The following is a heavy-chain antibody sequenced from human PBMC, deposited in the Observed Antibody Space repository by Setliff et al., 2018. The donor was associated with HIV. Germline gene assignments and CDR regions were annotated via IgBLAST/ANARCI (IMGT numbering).Heavy chain of an antibody. Sequence: GASVKVSCKASGYTFTNYDISWVRQAPGQGLEWMGWISPYNDSTKYAQSLQGRVTMTTDTSTSTAYMELRSLRSDDTAVYYCGSCMAGHYYYYMDVWGKGTTVTVSS. V-gene: IGHV1-18*01. CDR2: ISPYNDST. CDR1: GYTFTNYD. J-gene: IGHJ6*03. CDR3: GSCMAGHYYYYMDV. D-gene: IGHD6-19*01.